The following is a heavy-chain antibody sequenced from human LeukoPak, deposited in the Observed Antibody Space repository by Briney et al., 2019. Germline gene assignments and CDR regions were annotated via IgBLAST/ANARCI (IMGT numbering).Heavy chain of an antibody. CDR2: ISSSSSYI. CDR1: GFTFSSYS. Sequence: GGSLRLSCAASGFTFSSYSMNWVRQAPGKGLEWVSSISSSSSYIYYADSVKGRFTISRDNAKNSLYLQMNRLRAEDTAVYYCARDNYGSGSYWIISWGQGTLVAVSS. D-gene: IGHD3-10*01. V-gene: IGHV3-21*01. J-gene: IGHJ5*02. CDR3: ARDNYGSGSYWIIS.